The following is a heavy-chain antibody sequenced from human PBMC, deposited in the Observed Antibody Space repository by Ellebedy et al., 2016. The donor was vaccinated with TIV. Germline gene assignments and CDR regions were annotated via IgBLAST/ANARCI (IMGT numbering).Heavy chain of an antibody. CDR2: ISSSSSTI. CDR3: ARDPTARSTVTGLGDY. Sequence: PGGSLRLSCAASGFTFSTYSMNWVRQAPGKGLEWVSYISSSSSTIYYADSVKGRFTVSRDNAKDSLYLQMNSLRAEDTALYYCARDPTARSTVTGLGDYWGQGTLVTVSS. J-gene: IGHJ4*02. CDR1: GFTFSTYS. V-gene: IGHV3-48*01. D-gene: IGHD4-17*01.